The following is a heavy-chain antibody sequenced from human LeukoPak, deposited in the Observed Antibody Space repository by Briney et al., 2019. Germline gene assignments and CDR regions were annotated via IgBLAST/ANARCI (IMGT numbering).Heavy chain of an antibody. CDR3: ARADIVVVPAVPNTFDI. J-gene: IGHJ3*02. Sequence: APVKVSCKASGYTFTSYGISWVRQAPGQGLEWMGWISAYNGNTNYAQKLQGRVTMTTDTSTSTAYMELRSLRSDDTAVYYCARADIVVVPAVPNTFDIWGQGTMVTVSS. CDR2: ISAYNGNT. V-gene: IGHV1-18*01. CDR1: GYTFTSYG. D-gene: IGHD2-2*01.